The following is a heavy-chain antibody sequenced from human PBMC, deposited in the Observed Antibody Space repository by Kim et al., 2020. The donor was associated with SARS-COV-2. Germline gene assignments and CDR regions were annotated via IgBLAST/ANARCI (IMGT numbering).Heavy chain of an antibody. J-gene: IGHJ4*02. CDR1: GGSISSYY. Sequence: SETLSLTCTVSGGSISSYYWSWIRQPPGKGLEWIGYMSFSGSTNYNPSLKSRVTISLDTSKNQFSLKLSSMTAADTAVYYCARRDIGTWSLDYWGQGTLVTVSS. D-gene: IGHD2-15*01. V-gene: IGHV4-59*08. CDR2: MSFSGST. CDR3: ARRDIGTWSLDY.